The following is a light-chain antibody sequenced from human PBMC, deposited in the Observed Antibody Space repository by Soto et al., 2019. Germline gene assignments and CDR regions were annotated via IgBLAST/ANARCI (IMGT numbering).Light chain of an antibody. V-gene: IGKV3-11*01. CDR3: QQRSNWPALT. CDR1: QSVSSY. CDR2: DAS. J-gene: IGKJ4*01. Sequence: EIVLTQSPGTPSLSPGERATLSCRASQSVSSYLAWYQQKPGQAPRLLIYDASNRATGIPARFSGSGSGTDLTLTISSLEPEDFAVYYCQQRSNWPALTFGGGTKVDIK.